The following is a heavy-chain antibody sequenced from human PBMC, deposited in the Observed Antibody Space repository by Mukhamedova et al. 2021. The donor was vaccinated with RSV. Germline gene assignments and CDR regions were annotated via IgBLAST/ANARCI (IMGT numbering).Heavy chain of an antibody. Sequence: GSTTYNPSLKSRVTFSVDKSKNHFSLKLSSVTATDTAVYYCARRAMNYYNISEGVPDYWFQGTLVTVSS. CDR3: ARRAMNYYNISEGVPDY. J-gene: IGHJ4*02. CDR2: GST. V-gene: IGHV4-4*02. D-gene: IGHD3-22*01.